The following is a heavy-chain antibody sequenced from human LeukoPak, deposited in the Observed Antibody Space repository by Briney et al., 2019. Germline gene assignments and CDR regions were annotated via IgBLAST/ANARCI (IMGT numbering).Heavy chain of an antibody. J-gene: IGHJ4*02. CDR3: ARGSSRGLGYYFDY. CDR2: IYYSGST. D-gene: IGHD6-19*01. Sequence: SETLSLTCTVSGGSISSYYWSWIRQPPRKGLEWIGYIYYSGSTNYNPSLKSRVTMSVDTSKNQFSLKLSSVTAADTAVYYCARGSSRGLGYYFDYWGQGTLVTVSS. CDR1: GGSISSYY. V-gene: IGHV4-59*12.